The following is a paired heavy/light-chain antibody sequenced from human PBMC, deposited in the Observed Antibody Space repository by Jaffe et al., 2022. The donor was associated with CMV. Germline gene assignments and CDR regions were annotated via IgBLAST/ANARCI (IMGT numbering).Light chain of an antibody. CDR1: QDIRNY. Sequence: DIQMTQSPPSLSASVGDRVTITCQASQDIRNYLNWFQQKPGKAPKLLIYDALNLETGVPSRFSGSGSGTHFTFTINSLQPEDIATYYCQHYDNFPFTFGQGTKLEIK. V-gene: IGKV1-33*01. J-gene: IGKJ2*01. CDR3: QHYDNFPFT. CDR2: DAL.
Heavy chain of an antibody. CDR2: IIGRGTLT. D-gene: IGHD2-2*01. CDR3: VNDPGSRVVSGAFHI. CDR1: GFTFSNYA. V-gene: IGHV3-23*01. J-gene: IGHJ3*02. Sequence: EVQLSESGGDLVQPGGSLRLSCAASGFTFSNYAMNWVRQVPGKGLEWVSGIIGRGTLTYYADSVKGRFTISRDNSKNTVYLQMNSLRAEDTAVYYCVNDPGSRVVSGAFHIWGQGTVVTVSS.